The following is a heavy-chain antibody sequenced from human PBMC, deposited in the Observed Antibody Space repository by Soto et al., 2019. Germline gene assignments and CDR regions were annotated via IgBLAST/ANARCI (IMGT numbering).Heavy chain of an antibody. CDR1: TFSSYS. J-gene: IGHJ6*03. CDR3: ASPYYDFWSGYYNYYLDV. CDR2: ISSSSSTI. D-gene: IGHD3-3*01. V-gene: IGHV3-48*01. Sequence: TFSSYSMNWVRQAPGKGLEWVSYISSSSSTIYYADSVKGRFTISRDNAKNSLYLQMNSLRAEDTAVYYCASPYYDFWSGYYNYYLDVWGKGTTVTVSS.